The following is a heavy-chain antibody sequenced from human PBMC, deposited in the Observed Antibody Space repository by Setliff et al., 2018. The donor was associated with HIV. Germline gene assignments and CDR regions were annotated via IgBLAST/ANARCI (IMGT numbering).Heavy chain of an antibody. J-gene: IGHJ4*02. Sequence: ASVKVSCAASGFTVSTYYMSWVRQAPGKGLEWVSTIYSGGSTYHADSVKGRFTLSRDTSKNTLFLQMNSLRPEDAAVYYCARVRLYNTALDYWGQGTLVTVS. CDR3: ARVRLYNTALDY. V-gene: IGHV3-66*02. D-gene: IGHD3-3*01. CDR1: GFTVSTYY. CDR2: IYSGGST.